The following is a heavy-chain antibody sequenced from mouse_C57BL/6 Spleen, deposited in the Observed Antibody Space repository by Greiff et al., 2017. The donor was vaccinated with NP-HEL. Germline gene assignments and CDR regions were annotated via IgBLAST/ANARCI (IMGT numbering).Heavy chain of an antibody. CDR1: GYTFTSYW. CDR2: IYPSDSET. D-gene: IGHD3-2*02. Sequence: VQLQQSGAELVRPGSSVKLSCKASGYTFTSYWMDWVKQRPGQGLEWIGNIYPSDSETHYNQKFKDKATLTVDKSSSTAYMQLSSLTSEDSAVYYCAREWAQAEGYYFDYWGQGTTLTVSS. J-gene: IGHJ2*01. V-gene: IGHV1-61*01. CDR3: AREWAQAEGYYFDY.